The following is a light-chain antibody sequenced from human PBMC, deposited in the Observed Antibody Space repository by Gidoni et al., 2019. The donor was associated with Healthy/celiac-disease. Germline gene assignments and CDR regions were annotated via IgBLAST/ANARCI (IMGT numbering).Light chain of an antibody. CDR3: SSYTSSSCYV. CDR2: DVS. V-gene: IGLV2-14*01. CDR1: SSDVGGYNY. J-gene: IGLJ1*01. Sequence: QSALTQPASVSGSPGQSITISCTGTSSDVGGYNYVSWYQQHPGKAPKLMIYDVSNRPSGVSNRFSGSKSGNTASLTISGLQAEDEADYYCSSYTSSSCYVFGTGTKVIVL.